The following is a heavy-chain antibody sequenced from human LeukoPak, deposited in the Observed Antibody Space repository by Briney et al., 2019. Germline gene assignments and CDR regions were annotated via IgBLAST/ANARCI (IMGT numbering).Heavy chain of an antibody. Sequence: PSETLSLTCTVSGGSISSYYWSWIRQPAGKGLEWIGRIYTSGSTNYNPSLKSRVTMSVDTSKNQFSLKLSSVTAADTAVYYCARERVAPYYYDSSGYFDYWGQGTLVTVSS. CDR2: IYTSGST. CDR3: ARERVAPYYYDSSGYFDY. J-gene: IGHJ4*02. V-gene: IGHV4-4*07. CDR1: GGSISSYY. D-gene: IGHD3-22*01.